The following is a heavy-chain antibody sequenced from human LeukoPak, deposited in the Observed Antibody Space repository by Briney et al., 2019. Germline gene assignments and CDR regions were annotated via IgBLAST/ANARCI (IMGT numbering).Heavy chain of an antibody. CDR2: IKQDGSEK. CDR1: GFTFSSYW. Sequence: PGGSLRLSCAASGFTFSSYWMSWVRQAPGKGLEWVANIKQDGSEKYYVDSVKGRFTISRDNAKNSLYLQMNSLRAEDTAVYYCARDGAFWGIAAAGNWDAFDIWGQGTMVTVSS. D-gene: IGHD6-13*01. J-gene: IGHJ3*02. CDR3: ARDGAFWGIAAAGNWDAFDI. V-gene: IGHV3-7*01.